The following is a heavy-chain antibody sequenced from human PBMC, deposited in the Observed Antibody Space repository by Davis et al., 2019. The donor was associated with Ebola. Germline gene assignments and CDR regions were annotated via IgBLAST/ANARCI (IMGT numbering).Heavy chain of an antibody. V-gene: IGHV4-31*03. Sequence: LRLSCTVSGGSISSGGYYWSWIRQHPGKGLVCIGYIYYSGSTYYNPSLKIRVTISVDTSKNQFSLKLSSVTAADTAVYYCARGGPYCSSTSCSFDYWGQGTLVTVSS. J-gene: IGHJ4*02. CDR1: GGSISSGGYY. CDR3: ARGGPYCSSTSCSFDY. D-gene: IGHD2-2*01. CDR2: IYYSGST.